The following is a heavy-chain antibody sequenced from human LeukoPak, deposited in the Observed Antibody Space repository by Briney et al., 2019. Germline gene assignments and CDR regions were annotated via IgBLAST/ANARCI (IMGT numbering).Heavy chain of an antibody. CDR3: AKKDVFRELWNYYYYGMDV. Sequence: TGGSLRLSCAASGFTFSSYAMSWVRQAPGKGLEWVSAISGSGGSTYYADSVKGRFTISRDNSKNTLYLQMNSLRAEDTAVYYCAKKDVFRELWNYYYYGMDVWGQGTTVTVSS. J-gene: IGHJ6*02. V-gene: IGHV3-23*01. D-gene: IGHD3-10*02. CDR1: GFTFSSYA. CDR2: ISGSGGST.